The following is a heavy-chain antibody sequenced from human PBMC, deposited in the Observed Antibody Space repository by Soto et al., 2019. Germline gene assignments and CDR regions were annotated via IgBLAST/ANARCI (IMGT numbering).Heavy chain of an antibody. Sequence: QVQLVQSGAEVRKPGASVKVSCKASGYTFTDYYLHWVRQAPGQGLEWMGWINPSSGDTNYAQKCQGWVTMTRDTSISTAYMEVSRLKFDDTAVYYCARDRVGATTASYYYYYYGLDVWGQGATVTVSS. J-gene: IGHJ6*02. D-gene: IGHD1-26*01. CDR1: GYTFTDYY. V-gene: IGHV1-2*04. CDR2: INPSSGDT. CDR3: ARDRVGATTASYYYYYYGLDV.